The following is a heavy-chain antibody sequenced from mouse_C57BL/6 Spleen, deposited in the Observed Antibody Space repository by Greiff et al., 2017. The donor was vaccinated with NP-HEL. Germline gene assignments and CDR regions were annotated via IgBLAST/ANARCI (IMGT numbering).Heavy chain of an antibody. Sequence: VQLQQSGPELVKPGASVKISCKASGYAFSSSWMNWVKQRPGKGLEWIGRISPGDGDTKYNGKFKGKATLTADKSSSTAYMQRSSLTSEDSAVYFCAWGYGSSYRCAYWGQGTLVTVSA. D-gene: IGHD1-1*01. CDR3: AWGYGSSYRCAY. CDR2: ISPGDGDT. CDR1: GYAFSSSW. J-gene: IGHJ3*01. V-gene: IGHV1-82*01.